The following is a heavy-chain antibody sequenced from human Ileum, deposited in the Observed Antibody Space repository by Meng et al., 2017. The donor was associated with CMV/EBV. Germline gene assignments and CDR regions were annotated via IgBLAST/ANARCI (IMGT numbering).Heavy chain of an antibody. J-gene: IGHJ4*02. Sequence: ASVKVSCKASGYTFTGYYMHWVRQAPGQGLERMGWINPNSGGTNYAQKFQGRVTMTRDTSISTAYMELSRLRSDDTAVYYCARGEGNLAHFDYWGQGTLVTVSS. CDR3: ARGEGNLAHFDY. D-gene: IGHD1-14*01. CDR1: GYTFTGYY. V-gene: IGHV1-2*02. CDR2: INPNSGGT.